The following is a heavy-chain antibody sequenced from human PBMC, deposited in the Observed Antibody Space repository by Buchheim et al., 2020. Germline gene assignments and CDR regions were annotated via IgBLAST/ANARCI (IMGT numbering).Heavy chain of an antibody. D-gene: IGHD2-15*01. CDR3: ARGEIVVVVAATRYYYYGMDV. CDR1: GFTFSSYS. CDR2: ISSSSSTI. J-gene: IGHJ6*02. V-gene: IGHV3-48*01. Sequence: EVQLVESGGGLVQPGGSLRLSCAASGFTFSSYSMNWVRQAPGKGLEWVSYISSSSSTIYYADSVKGRFTIYRDNAKNSLYLTMNSLRAEDTAVYYCARGEIVVVVAATRYYYYGMDVWGQGTT.